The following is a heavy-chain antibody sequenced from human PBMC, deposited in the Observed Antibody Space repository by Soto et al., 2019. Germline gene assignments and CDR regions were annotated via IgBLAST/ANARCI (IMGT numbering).Heavy chain of an antibody. D-gene: IGHD3-22*01. V-gene: IGHV1-69*13. CDR3: ARVGYDSSGYYYQGPHYYYYYGMDV. CDR1: GGTFSSYA. J-gene: IGHJ6*02. CDR2: IIPIFGTA. Sequence: GASVKVSCKASGGTFSSYAISWVRQAPGQGLEWMGRIIPIFGTANYAQKFQGRVTITADESTSTAYMELSSLRSEDTAVYYCARVGYDSSGYYYQGPHYYYYYGMDVWGQGTTVTVSS.